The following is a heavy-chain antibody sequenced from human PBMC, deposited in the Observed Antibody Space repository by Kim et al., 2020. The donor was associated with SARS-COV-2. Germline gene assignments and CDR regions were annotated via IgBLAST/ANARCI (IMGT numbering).Heavy chain of an antibody. CDR3: ARVSRQGYSSSWYLDY. J-gene: IGHJ4*02. Sequence: KVQGSVTITADKSTSTAYMELSSLRSEDTAVYYCARVSRQGYSSSWYLDYWGQGTLVTVSS. D-gene: IGHD6-13*01. V-gene: IGHV1-69*04.